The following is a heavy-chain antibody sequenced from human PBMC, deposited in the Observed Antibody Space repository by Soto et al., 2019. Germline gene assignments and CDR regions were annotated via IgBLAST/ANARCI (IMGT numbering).Heavy chain of an antibody. CDR3: AKDRSSGWYGYEAYYFDY. J-gene: IGHJ4*02. V-gene: IGHV3-30*18. CDR2: ISYDGSNK. D-gene: IGHD6-19*01. Sequence: QVQLVESGGGVVQPGRSLRLSCAASGFTFSSYGMHWVRQAPGKGLEWVAVISYDGSNKYYADSVKGRFTISRDNSKNAQYLQMNSLRAENTAVYYCAKDRSSGWYGYEAYYFDYWGQGTLVTVSS. CDR1: GFTFSSYG.